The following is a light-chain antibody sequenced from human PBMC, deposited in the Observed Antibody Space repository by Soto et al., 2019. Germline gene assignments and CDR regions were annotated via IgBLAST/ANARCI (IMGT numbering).Light chain of an antibody. CDR2: DAS. Sequence: EIVLTQSPATLSLSPGERATLSCRASQSVSNYLAWYQQKLGQAPRLLIYDASTRATGVPARFSGSGSGTEFTLTISSLEPEDFAVYYCQQRSNWPPLTFGGGTKVEIK. J-gene: IGKJ4*01. V-gene: IGKV3-11*01. CDR1: QSVSNY. CDR3: QQRSNWPPLT.